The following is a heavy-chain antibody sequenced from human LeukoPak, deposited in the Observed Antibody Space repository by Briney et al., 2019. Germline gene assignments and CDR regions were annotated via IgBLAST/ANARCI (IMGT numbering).Heavy chain of an antibody. CDR3: ATRVGCTNGVCHDY. Sequence: SVKVSCKASGGTFSSYAISWVRQAPGQGLEWMGGIIPIFGTANYAQKFQGRVTITTDESTSTAYMELSSLRSEDTAVYYCATRVGCTNGVCHDYWGQGTLVTVSS. V-gene: IGHV1-69*05. J-gene: IGHJ4*02. D-gene: IGHD2-8*01. CDR1: GGTFSSYA. CDR2: IIPIFGTA.